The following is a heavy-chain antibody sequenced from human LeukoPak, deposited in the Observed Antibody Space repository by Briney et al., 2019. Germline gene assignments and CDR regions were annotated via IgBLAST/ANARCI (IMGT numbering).Heavy chain of an antibody. Sequence: GESLKISCKGSGYSFTSYWIGWVRQMPGKGLEWMGIIYPGDSDTSYSPSFQGQVTISADKSISTAYLQWSSLKASDTAMYYCARRPRLLGAVAGGDRGAFDIWGQGTMVTVSS. V-gene: IGHV5-51*01. CDR1: GYSFTSYW. J-gene: IGHJ3*02. CDR2: IYPGDSDT. D-gene: IGHD6-19*01. CDR3: ARRPRLLGAVAGGDRGAFDI.